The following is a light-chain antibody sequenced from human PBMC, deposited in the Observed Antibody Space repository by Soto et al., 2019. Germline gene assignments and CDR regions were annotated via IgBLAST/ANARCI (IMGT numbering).Light chain of an antibody. CDR2: EVS. Sequence: QSVLTQPASVSGSHGQSSTISCTGTSSDVGSYNLVSWYQQHPGKAPKLMIYEVSKRPSGVSNRFSGSKSGNTASLTISGLQAEDEADYYCCSYAGSSTFEVFGTGTKVTVL. J-gene: IGLJ1*01. CDR3: CSYAGSSTFEV. CDR1: SSDVGSYNL. V-gene: IGLV2-23*02.